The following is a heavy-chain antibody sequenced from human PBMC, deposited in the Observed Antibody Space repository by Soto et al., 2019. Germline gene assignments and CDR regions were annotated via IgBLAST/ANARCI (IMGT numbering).Heavy chain of an antibody. Sequence: QVQLVQSGAEVKKPGSSVKVSCKASGGTFSSYAISWVRQAPGQGLEWTGGIIPIFGTANYAQKFQGRVTITADETTSTAYMELSSLRSEDTAVYYCARDYDYVWGSYRTSGYYGMDVWGQGITVTVSS. D-gene: IGHD3-16*01. CDR2: IIPIFGTA. V-gene: IGHV1-69*01. CDR3: ARDYDYVWGSYRTSGYYGMDV. CDR1: GGTFSSYA. J-gene: IGHJ6*02.